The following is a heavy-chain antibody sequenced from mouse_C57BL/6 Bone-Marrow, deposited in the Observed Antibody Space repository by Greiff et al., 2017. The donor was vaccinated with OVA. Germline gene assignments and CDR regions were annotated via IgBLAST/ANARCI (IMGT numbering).Heavy chain of an antibody. CDR3: TTPIYDGYYDYFDY. Sequence: EVKLQESGAELVRPGASVKLSCTASGFNIKDYYMHWVKQRPEQGLEWIGRIDPEDGDTEYAPKFQGKATMTADTSSNTAYLQLSSLTSEDTAVYYCTTPIYDGYYDYFDYWGQGTTLTVSS. CDR2: IDPEDGDT. J-gene: IGHJ2*01. CDR1: GFNIKDYY. V-gene: IGHV14-1*01. D-gene: IGHD2-3*01.